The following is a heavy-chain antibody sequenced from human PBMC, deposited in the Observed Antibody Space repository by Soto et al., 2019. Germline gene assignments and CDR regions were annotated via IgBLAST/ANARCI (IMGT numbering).Heavy chain of an antibody. J-gene: IGHJ3*02. Sequence: PSETLSLTCTVSGGSISSGGYYWSWIRQHPGKGLEWIGYIYYSGSTYYNPSLKSRVTISVDTSKNQFSLKLSSVTAADTAVYYCARILLLGSCTGGSCPGAFDIWGQGTMVTVSS. CDR3: ARILLLGSCTGGSCPGAFDI. CDR2: IYYSGST. D-gene: IGHD2-15*01. CDR1: GGSISSGGYY. V-gene: IGHV4-31*03.